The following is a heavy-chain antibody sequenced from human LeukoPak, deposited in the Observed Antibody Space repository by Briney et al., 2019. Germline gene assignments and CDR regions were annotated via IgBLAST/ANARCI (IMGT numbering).Heavy chain of an antibody. CDR3: ARIVELSFDV. V-gene: IGHV3-7*03. D-gene: IGHD1-26*01. CDR2: IKQDGSVK. Sequence: GGSLRLSCAASGFILRDYWMTCVRQAPGKGLEWVADIKQDGSVKSYVDSVKGRLTISRDNAKNSLYLQMNSLRAEDTAVYYCARIVELSFDVWGQGTTVTVST. J-gene: IGHJ3*01. CDR1: GFILRDYW.